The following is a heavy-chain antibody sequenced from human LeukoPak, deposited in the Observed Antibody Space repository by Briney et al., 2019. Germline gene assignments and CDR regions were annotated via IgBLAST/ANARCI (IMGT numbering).Heavy chain of an antibody. Sequence: PGGPLRLSCAASGFTFSSYAMHWVRQAPGKGLEWVAVISYDGSNKYYADSVKGRFTISRDNSKNTLYLQMNSLRAEDTAVYYCATDLGFLEWAYYYGMDVWGQGTTVTVSS. CDR3: ATDLGFLEWAYYYGMDV. CDR2: ISYDGSNK. CDR1: GFTFSSYA. D-gene: IGHD3-3*01. J-gene: IGHJ6*02. V-gene: IGHV3-30*04.